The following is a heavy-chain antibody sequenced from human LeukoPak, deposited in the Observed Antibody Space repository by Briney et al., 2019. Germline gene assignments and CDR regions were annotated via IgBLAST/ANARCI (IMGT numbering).Heavy chain of an antibody. CDR2: IYYSGST. D-gene: IGHD1-7*01. Sequence: SETLSLTCTVSGGSISSSSYYWGWIRQPPGKGLEWIGSIYYSGSTYYNPSLKSRVTISVDTSKNQFSLKLSSVTAADTAVYYCARGVVYWNYFSWFDPWGQGTLVTVSS. CDR1: GGSISSSSYY. J-gene: IGHJ5*02. V-gene: IGHV4-39*07. CDR3: ARGVVYWNYFSWFDP.